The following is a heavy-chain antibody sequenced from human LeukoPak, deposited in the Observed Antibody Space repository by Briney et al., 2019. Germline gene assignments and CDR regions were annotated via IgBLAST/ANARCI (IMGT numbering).Heavy chain of an antibody. V-gene: IGHV3-66*04. CDR3: ARRYFGMDV. Sequence: GGSLRLSCAASGFTVSSNYMTWVRQAPGKELEWVSVIYSGGNTYYADSVKGRFIISRDNSKNTLYLQMNSLRAEDTAVYYCARRYFGMDVWGQGTTVTVSS. CDR1: GFTVSSNY. J-gene: IGHJ6*02. CDR2: IYSGGNT.